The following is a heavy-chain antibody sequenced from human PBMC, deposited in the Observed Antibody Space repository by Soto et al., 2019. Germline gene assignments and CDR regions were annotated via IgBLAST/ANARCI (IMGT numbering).Heavy chain of an antibody. CDR2: IYYSGSA. Sequence: QLQLQESSPGVVKPSETLSLTCTVSGGSISSSSYYWGWIRQPPGKGLEWIGNIYYSGSAYYNPSLKSRVTISVDMSKNNFSLKLSSVTAADTAVYYCARRGVSGPVDYWGQGTLVTVSS. CDR3: ARRGVSGPVDY. CDR1: GGSISSSSYY. V-gene: IGHV4-39*02. J-gene: IGHJ4*02. D-gene: IGHD3-10*01.